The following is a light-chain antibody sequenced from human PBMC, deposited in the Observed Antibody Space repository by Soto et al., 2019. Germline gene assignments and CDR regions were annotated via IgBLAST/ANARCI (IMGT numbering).Light chain of an antibody. CDR3: QQRSVWPLT. V-gene: IGKV3-11*01. CDR1: QSVDRY. J-gene: IGKJ4*01. CDR2: DTS. Sequence: EIVLTQSPATLSLSPGDRATLSCRASQSVDRYLAWYQEKPGQAPRLLIYDTSDRATGIPDRFSGSGSGTDFTLTISSLEPEDFAVYYCQQRSVWPLTFGGGTRVEIK.